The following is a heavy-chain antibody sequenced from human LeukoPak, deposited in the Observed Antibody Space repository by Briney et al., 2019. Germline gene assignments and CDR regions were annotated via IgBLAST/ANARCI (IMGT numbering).Heavy chain of an antibody. CDR3: ARVGLIVGATQAAPFDY. CDR2: IYHSGST. J-gene: IGHJ4*02. Sequence: SQTLSPTCTVSGGSISSGGYCWSWIRQPPGKGLEWIGYIYHSGSTYYNPALKSRVTISVNRSKNQYSLKLSSVTAADTAVDYCARVGLIVGATQAAPFDYWGQGTLVTVSS. V-gene: IGHV4-30-2*01. D-gene: IGHD1-26*01. CDR1: GGSISSGGYC.